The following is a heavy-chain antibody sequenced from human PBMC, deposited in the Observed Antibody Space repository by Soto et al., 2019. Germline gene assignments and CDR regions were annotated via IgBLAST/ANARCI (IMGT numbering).Heavy chain of an antibody. J-gene: IGHJ6*02. CDR1: GFTFSSYA. V-gene: IGHV3-23*01. CDR3: ARDSAGYCSGSSCHHNFFYYYYYGMDV. D-gene: IGHD2-15*01. Sequence: GGSLRLSCAASGFTFSSYAMSWVRQAPGKGLEWVSAITGDGGDTYHADSVKGRFTISRDNSKNTLYLQMNSLRAEDTAVYYCARDSAGYCSGSSCHHNFFYYYYYGMDVWGQGTTVTVSS. CDR2: ITGDGGDT.